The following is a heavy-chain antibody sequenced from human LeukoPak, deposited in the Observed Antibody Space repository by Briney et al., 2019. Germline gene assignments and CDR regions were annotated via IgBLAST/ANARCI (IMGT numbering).Heavy chain of an antibody. D-gene: IGHD6-19*01. V-gene: IGHV4-59*08. Sequence: SETLSLTCTVSGGSISSYYWSWIRQPPGKGLEWIGYIYYSGSTNYNPSLKSRVTISVDTSKNQFSLKLSSVTAADTAVYYCARHAVAVAYPYFDYWGQGTLVTASS. CDR2: IYYSGST. CDR1: GGSISSYY. J-gene: IGHJ4*02. CDR3: ARHAVAVAYPYFDY.